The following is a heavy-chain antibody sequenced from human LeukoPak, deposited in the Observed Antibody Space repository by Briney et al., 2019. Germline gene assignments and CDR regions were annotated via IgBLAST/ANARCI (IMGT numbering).Heavy chain of an antibody. V-gene: IGHV3-48*01. D-gene: IGHD4-11*01. CDR1: GFTFSSYS. CDR3: ANRGSYSNWYYFDY. Sequence: GGSLRLSCAASGFTFSSYSMNWVRQAPGKGLEWVSYISSSSTIYYADSVKGRFTISRDNAKNSLYLQMNSLRAEDTAVYYCANRGSYSNWYYFDYWGQGTLVTVSS. CDR2: ISSSSTI. J-gene: IGHJ4*02.